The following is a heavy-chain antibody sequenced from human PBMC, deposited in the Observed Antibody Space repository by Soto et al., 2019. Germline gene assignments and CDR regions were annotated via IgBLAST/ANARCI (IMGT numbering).Heavy chain of an antibody. D-gene: IGHD1-1*01. V-gene: IGHV4-59*08. CDR3: VRQGIGNLHGLVDV. Sequence: QVQLQQSGLGLVKPSETLSLTCTVSSGPSSSHNWGWIRQSPGRGLEWIGYVYNTGGTSYNPSLKSRVTISADTSANHISLTLSFVTAADTAIYYCVRQGIGNLHGLVDVWGQGTTVSVSS. J-gene: IGHJ6*02. CDR2: VYNTGGT. CDR1: SGPSSSHN.